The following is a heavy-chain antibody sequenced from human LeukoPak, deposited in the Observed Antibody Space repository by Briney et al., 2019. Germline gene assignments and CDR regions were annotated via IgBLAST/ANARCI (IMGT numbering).Heavy chain of an antibody. J-gene: IGHJ5*02. CDR2: INPSTGGT. Sequence: ASVKVSCKTSGYTFTGCYMHWVRQAPGQGLEWMGWINPSTGGTNCAQKFQGRVTMTRDTSIRTAYMDLSSLRSEDTAVYYCARGGYSSSWYLDWFDPWGQGTLVTVSS. D-gene: IGHD6-13*01. V-gene: IGHV1-2*02. CDR3: ARGGYSSSWYLDWFDP. CDR1: GYTFTGCY.